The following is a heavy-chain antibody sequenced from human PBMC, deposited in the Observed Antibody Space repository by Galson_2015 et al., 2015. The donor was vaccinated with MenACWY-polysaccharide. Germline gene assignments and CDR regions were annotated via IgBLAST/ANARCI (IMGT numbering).Heavy chain of an antibody. CDR3: ARLPTWGSSFGYFDY. CDR1: GASISSHH. Sequence: ETLSLTCTVSGASISSHHWSWFRQPPGKGLEWIAYIRDTGSLKDNPSLKSRVTMSADKSNNQFSLRLISVTAADTAVYYCARLPTWGSSFGYFDYWGQGIVVAVSS. CDR2: IRDTGSL. J-gene: IGHJ4*02. V-gene: IGHV4-59*08. D-gene: IGHD7-27*01.